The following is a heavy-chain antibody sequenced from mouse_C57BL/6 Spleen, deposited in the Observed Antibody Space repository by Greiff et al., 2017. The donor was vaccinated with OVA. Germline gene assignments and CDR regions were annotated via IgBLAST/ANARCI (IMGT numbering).Heavy chain of an antibody. V-gene: IGHV1-4*01. CDR2: INPSSGYT. D-gene: IGHD1-1*01. Sequence: VQLQQSGAELARPGASVKMSCQASGYTFTSYTMHWVKQRPGQGLEWIGYINPSSGYTKYNQKFKDKATLTADKSSSTAYMQLSSLTSEDSAVYYCARSAGYYGSSYWYFDVWGTGTTVTVSS. J-gene: IGHJ1*03. CDR3: ARSAGYYGSSYWYFDV. CDR1: GYTFTSYT.